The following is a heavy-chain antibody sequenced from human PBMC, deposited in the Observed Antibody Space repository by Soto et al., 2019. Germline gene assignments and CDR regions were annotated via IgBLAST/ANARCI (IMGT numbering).Heavy chain of an antibody. V-gene: IGHV3-7*03. Sequence: GGSLRLSCAASGFMFSRHWMTWVRQAPGKGLEWVANIKQDGGEKSYVDSVKGRFTISRDNAKYSLFLQMNTLRAEDTAVYYCARACLVGTASNEPFFESWGQGTLVTVSS. CDR2: IKQDGGEK. D-gene: IGHD5-18*01. CDR3: ARACLVGTASNEPFFES. CDR1: GFMFSRHW. J-gene: IGHJ4*02.